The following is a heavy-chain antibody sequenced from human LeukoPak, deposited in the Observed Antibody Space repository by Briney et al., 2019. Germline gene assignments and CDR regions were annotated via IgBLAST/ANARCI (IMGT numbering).Heavy chain of an antibody. D-gene: IGHD6-13*01. CDR3: AKDLYSSSPPRYFQH. J-gene: IGHJ1*01. CDR2: IGGSGDNT. CDR1: GFTFSSYA. Sequence: PGGSLRLSCAASGFTFSSYAMSWVRQAPGKGLEWVSTIGGSGDNTYHADSVKGRFTTSRDNSKNTLYLQMNSLRAEDTAVYYCAKDLYSSSPPRYFQHWGQGTLVTVSS. V-gene: IGHV3-23*01.